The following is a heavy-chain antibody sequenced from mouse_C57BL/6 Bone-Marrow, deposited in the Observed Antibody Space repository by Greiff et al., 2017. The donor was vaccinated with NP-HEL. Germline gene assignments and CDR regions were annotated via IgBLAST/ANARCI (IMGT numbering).Heavy chain of an antibody. CDR3: ARQDDYGYFDV. CDR1: GFTFSDYG. CDR2: ISNLAYSI. V-gene: IGHV5-15*01. Sequence: EVQRVESGGGLVQPGGSLKLSCAASGFTFSDYGMAWVRQAPRKGPEWVAFISNLAYSIYYADTVTGRFTISRENAKNTLYLEMSSLRSEDTAMYYCARQDDYGYFDVWGTGTTVTVSS. D-gene: IGHD2-3*01. J-gene: IGHJ1*03.